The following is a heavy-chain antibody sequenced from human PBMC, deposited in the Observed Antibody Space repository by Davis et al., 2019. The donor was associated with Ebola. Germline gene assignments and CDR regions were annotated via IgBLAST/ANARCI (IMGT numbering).Heavy chain of an antibody. CDR1: GFTFSDHY. CDR3: AKDKGVNWGYNWFDT. Sequence: GVLKISCVASGFTFSDHYMHWVRQAPGKGLVWVARINMDGTTTNYADSVKGRLTISRENAKNTVYLQLNSLRAEDTAVYYCAKDKGVNWGYNWFDTWGQGTLVTVSS. D-gene: IGHD7-27*01. CDR2: INMDGTTT. V-gene: IGHV3-74*01. J-gene: IGHJ5*02.